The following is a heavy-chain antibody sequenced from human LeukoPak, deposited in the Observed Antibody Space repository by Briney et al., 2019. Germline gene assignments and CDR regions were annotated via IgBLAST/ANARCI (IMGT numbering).Heavy chain of an antibody. CDR1: GFSLSTSGVG. Sequence: SGPTLVNPTQTLTLTCTFSGFSLSTSGVGVGWIRQPPGKTLEWLALIYWDDDKRYSPSLKSRLTITKDTSKNQVVLTMTNMDPVDTATYYCALSLYSGYGRYFDYWGQGTLVTVSS. CDR2: IYWDDDK. J-gene: IGHJ4*02. V-gene: IGHV2-5*02. D-gene: IGHD5-12*01. CDR3: ALSLYSGYGRYFDY.